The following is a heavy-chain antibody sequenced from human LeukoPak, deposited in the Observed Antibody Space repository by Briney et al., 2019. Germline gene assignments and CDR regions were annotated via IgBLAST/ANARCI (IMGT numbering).Heavy chain of an antibody. CDR3: ARDRYSSGWYKPADAFDI. J-gene: IGHJ3*02. CDR2: IYYSGST. CDR1: GGSVSSGRYY. V-gene: IGHV4-61*01. D-gene: IGHD6-19*01. Sequence: MASETLSLTCTVSGGSVSSGRYYWSWIRQPPGKGLEWIGYIYYSGSTNHNPSLKSRVTISVDTSKNQFSLKLSSVTAADTAVYYCARDRYSSGWYKPADAFDIWGQGTMVTVSS.